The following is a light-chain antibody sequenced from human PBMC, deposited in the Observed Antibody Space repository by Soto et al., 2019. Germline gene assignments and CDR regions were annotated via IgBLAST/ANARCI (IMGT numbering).Light chain of an antibody. CDR1: QRVNSSY. V-gene: IGKV3-20*01. CDR3: QQYVNSPVT. CDR2: GAS. Sequence: EIVLTQSPATLYLSPGEGATLSCRASQRVNSSYLAWYQQKHDQAPRLLISGASDRAAGVPARVSGSGSGTDFTLTISRLEPEDFAVYYCQQYVNSPVTFGQGTRLQIK. J-gene: IGKJ2*01.